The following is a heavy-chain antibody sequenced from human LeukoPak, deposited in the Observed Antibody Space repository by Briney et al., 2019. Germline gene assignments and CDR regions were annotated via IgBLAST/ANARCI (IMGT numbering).Heavy chain of an antibody. CDR2: ILYSGTT. J-gene: IGHJ5*02. CDR3: ARDSGKYCSGGSCYVDWFEH. Sequence: KPSETLSLTCTVSGDSISSYYWSWIRQSPGKGLEWIGYILYSGTTKYNPSLKSRVTISIDTSNNQFSLRLSSVTAADTALYYCARDSGKYCSGGSCYVDWFEHWGQGILVTVSS. V-gene: IGHV4-59*01. CDR1: GDSISSYY. D-gene: IGHD2-15*01.